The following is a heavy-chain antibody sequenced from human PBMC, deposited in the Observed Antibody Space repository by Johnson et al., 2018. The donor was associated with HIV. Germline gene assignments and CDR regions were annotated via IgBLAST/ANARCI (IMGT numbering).Heavy chain of an antibody. V-gene: IGHV3-30*02. CDR2: IRYDGSNK. CDR1: GFTFSSYG. Sequence: VQLVESGGGVVQPGGSLRLSCAASGFTFSSYGMHWVRQAPGKGLEWVAFIRYDGSNKYYADSVKGRFTISRDNSKNTLYLQMNSLRAEDTAVYYCARVGRPWLPRDAFDIWGQGTMVTVSS. D-gene: IGHD6-19*01. CDR3: ARVGRPWLPRDAFDI. J-gene: IGHJ3*02.